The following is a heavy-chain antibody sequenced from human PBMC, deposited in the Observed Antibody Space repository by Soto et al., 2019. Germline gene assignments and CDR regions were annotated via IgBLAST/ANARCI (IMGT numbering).Heavy chain of an antibody. V-gene: IGHV3-7*01. J-gene: IGHJ6*02. Sequence: GGSLRLSCAASGFTLSSYWMNWFRQAPGKGLEWVANIKQDGYEKYYVASVKGRFIISRDNAKNSLYLQMNSLRAEDTAVYYCARDGDASGWYHYGMDVWGHGTMVTVSS. CDR2: IKQDGYEK. D-gene: IGHD6-19*01. CDR1: GFTLSSYW. CDR3: ARDGDASGWYHYGMDV.